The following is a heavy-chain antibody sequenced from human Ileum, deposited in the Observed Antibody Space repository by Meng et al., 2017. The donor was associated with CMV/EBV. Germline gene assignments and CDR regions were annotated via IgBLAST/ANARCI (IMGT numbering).Heavy chain of an antibody. CDR3: ARGGYDFWTDYLHY. Sequence: GGPLRLSCAASGFSLTNYYMFWVRQTPGKGLVWISRINSDGSITYHADSVKGRFTISKDNTKNTVYLQMNSLRADDSGMYYCARGGYDFWTDYLHYWGQGTLVTVSS. V-gene: IGHV3-74*01. CDR1: GFSLTNYY. D-gene: IGHD3-3*01. J-gene: IGHJ4*02. CDR2: INSDGSIT.